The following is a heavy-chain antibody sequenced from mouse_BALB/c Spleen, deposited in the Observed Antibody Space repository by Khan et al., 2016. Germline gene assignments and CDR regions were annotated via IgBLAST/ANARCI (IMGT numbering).Heavy chain of an antibody. Sequence: VQLQESGAELAKPGASVKMSCKASGYTFTHYWMHWVKQRPGQGLEWIGYINPSAGYTYYNQKFKDKATLTADKSSSTVYMQLSSLTSEDSAVYFCARIEWRDVGDYWGQGTTLTVSS. CDR3: ARIEWRDVGDY. D-gene: IGHD1-3*01. V-gene: IGHV1-7*01. CDR2: INPSAGYT. CDR1: GYTFTHYW. J-gene: IGHJ2*01.